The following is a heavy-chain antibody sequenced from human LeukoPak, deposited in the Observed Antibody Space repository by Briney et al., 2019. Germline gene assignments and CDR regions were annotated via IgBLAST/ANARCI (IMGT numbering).Heavy chain of an antibody. D-gene: IGHD6-19*01. J-gene: IGHJ4*02. CDR2: INYSGST. CDR3: ASSSSGWGFDY. V-gene: IGHV4-39*07. CDR1: GGSISSSNYY. Sequence: SETLSLTCTVSGGSISSSNYYWAWIRQPPGKGLEWIGSINYSGSTHYNPSLKSRVTISVDTSKNRFSLKLSSVTAADTAVYYCASSSSGWGFDYWGQRTLVTVSS.